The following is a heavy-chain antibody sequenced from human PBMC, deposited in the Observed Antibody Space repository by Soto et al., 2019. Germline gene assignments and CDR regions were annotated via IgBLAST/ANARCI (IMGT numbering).Heavy chain of an antibody. Sequence: EVQLVESGGGSVQPGGSLTLSCVASGLSFGDYGMNWVRQAPGQGLEWIAYITGTSYTIDYADSVKGRFTISRDNSKSTLYLQVDSLRPEDAAVYYCARDPKTSGGQHWAFNYFDSWGQGTLVTVSS. CDR3: ARDPKTSGGQHWAFNYFDS. CDR2: ITGTSYTI. V-gene: IGHV3-48*04. D-gene: IGHD7-27*01. CDR1: GLSFGDYG. J-gene: IGHJ4*02.